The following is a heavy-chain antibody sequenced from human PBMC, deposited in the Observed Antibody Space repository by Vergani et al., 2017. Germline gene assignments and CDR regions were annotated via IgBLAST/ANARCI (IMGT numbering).Heavy chain of an antibody. V-gene: IGHV4-39*07. CDR3: ARGRRYSSSSPSYYYYMDV. J-gene: IGHJ6*03. Sequence: QVQLQESGPGLVKPSQTLSLTCTVSGGSINSHNYYWSWIRQPPGKGLEWIGEINHSGSTNYNPSLKSRVTISVDTSKNQFSLKLSSVTAADTAVYYCARGRRYSSSSPSYYYYMDVWGKGTTVTVSS. CDR1: GGSINSHNYY. CDR2: INHSGST. D-gene: IGHD6-6*01.